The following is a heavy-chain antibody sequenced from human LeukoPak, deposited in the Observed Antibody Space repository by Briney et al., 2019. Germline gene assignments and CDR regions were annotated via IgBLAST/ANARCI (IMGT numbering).Heavy chain of an antibody. V-gene: IGHV3-23*01. CDR1: GFTFSSYA. CDR2: VSGGGGST. CDR3: AKGGGDSWHGFDY. D-gene: IGHD2-21*02. Sequence: GGSLRLSCAASGFTFSSYAMSWVRQAPGKGLEWVSGVSGGGGSTNYADSVKGRFTISRDNSKNTLYLQMNSLRAEDTALYYCAKGGGDSWHGFDYWGQGTLVTVSS. J-gene: IGHJ4*02.